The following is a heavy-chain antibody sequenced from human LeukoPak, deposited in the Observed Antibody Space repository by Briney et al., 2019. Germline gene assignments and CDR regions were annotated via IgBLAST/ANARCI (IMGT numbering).Heavy chain of an antibody. Sequence: ASVKVSCKASGYTFTRYGITWVRQAPGQGLEWMGWISTYNGNTNYAQRLHGRVTMTTDTSTNTAYLDLGSLRSDDTAIYYCARGGTSGWALADYWGQGALVTVSS. D-gene: IGHD6-25*01. J-gene: IGHJ4*02. V-gene: IGHV1-18*01. CDR1: GYTFTRYG. CDR3: ARGGTSGWALADY. CDR2: ISTYNGNT.